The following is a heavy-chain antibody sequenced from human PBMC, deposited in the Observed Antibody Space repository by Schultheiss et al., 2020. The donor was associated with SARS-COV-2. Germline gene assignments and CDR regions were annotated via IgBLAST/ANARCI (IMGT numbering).Heavy chain of an antibody. CDR2: INHSGST. V-gene: IGHV4-59*01. D-gene: IGHD2-2*01. CDR1: GGSISSYY. Sequence: SETLSLTCTVSGGSISSYYWSWIRQPPGKGLEWIGEINHSGSTNYNPSLKSRVTISVDTSKNQFSLKLSSVTAADTAVYYCARSSFRSRFDYWGQGTLVTVSS. J-gene: IGHJ4*02. CDR3: ARSSFRSRFDY.